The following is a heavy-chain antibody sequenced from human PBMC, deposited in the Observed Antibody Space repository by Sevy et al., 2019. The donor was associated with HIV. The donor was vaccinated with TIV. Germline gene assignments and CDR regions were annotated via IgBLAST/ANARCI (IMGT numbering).Heavy chain of an antibody. CDR2: ISSDGSDD. CDR3: AKDKEDDYGDYYFDH. Sequence: GGSLRLSCSASGFIFSSYGMHWVRQTPGKGLEWVAIISSDGSDDFYAESVRGRFTISRDNSGNTLYLQMDSLRLEDTAIYYCAKDKEDDYGDYYFDHWGQGALVTVSS. CDR1: GFIFSSYG. J-gene: IGHJ4*02. D-gene: IGHD4-17*01. V-gene: IGHV3-30*18.